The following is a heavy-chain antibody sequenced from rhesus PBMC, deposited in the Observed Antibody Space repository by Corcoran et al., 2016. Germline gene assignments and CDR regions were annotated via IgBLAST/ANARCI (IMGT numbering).Heavy chain of an antibody. CDR3: AKGGDYDISSRPFDY. Sequence: EVQLVESGGGLVQPGGSLRLSCAASGFTFSSYWMNWVRQAPGKGLEWVSAINSGGGSTYYADSVKGRFTISRDNSKNTLSLQMNSLRAEDTAVYYCAKGGDYDISSRPFDYWGQGVLVTVSS. CDR2: INSGGGST. J-gene: IGHJ4*01. D-gene: IGHD3-40*01. V-gene: IGHV3S25*01. CDR1: GFTFSSYW.